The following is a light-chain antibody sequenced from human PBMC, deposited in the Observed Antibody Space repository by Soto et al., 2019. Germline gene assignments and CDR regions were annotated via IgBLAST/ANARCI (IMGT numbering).Light chain of an antibody. Sequence: DIVLTQSPGTLSLSPGERATLSCRASQSVSSSYLAWYQQKPGQAPRLLIVGASSRATGIPDRISGSGSGTDFTLTISRLEPEDFAVYYCQQYGSSPWTFGRGTKVEIK. V-gene: IGKV3-20*01. CDR1: QSVSSSY. CDR3: QQYGSSPWT. J-gene: IGKJ1*01. CDR2: GAS.